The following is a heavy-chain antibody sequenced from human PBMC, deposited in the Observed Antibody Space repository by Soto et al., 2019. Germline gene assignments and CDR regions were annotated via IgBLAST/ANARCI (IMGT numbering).Heavy chain of an antibody. Sequence: GGSLRLSCAASGFTFSSYSMNWVRQAPGKGLEWVSSISSSSSYIYYADSVKGRFTISRDNAKNSLYLQMNSLRAEDTAVYYCAREGSNYDFWSGATYYFDYWGQGTLVTVSS. V-gene: IGHV3-21*01. D-gene: IGHD3-3*01. CDR2: ISSSSSYI. J-gene: IGHJ4*02. CDR3: AREGSNYDFWSGATYYFDY. CDR1: GFTFSSYS.